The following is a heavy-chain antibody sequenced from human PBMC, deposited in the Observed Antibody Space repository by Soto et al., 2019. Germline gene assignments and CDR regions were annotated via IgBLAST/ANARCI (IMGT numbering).Heavy chain of an antibody. CDR1: GYTFTGYY. J-gene: IGHJ4*02. V-gene: IGHV1-2*02. Sequence: ASVKVSCKASGYTFTGYYMHWVRQAPGQGLEWMGWINPNSGGTNYAQKFQGRVTMTRDTSISTAYMELSRLRSDDTAVYYCARDRNHIVVVPAATYYFDYWGQGTLVTAPQ. CDR3: ARDRNHIVVVPAATYYFDY. CDR2: INPNSGGT. D-gene: IGHD2-2*01.